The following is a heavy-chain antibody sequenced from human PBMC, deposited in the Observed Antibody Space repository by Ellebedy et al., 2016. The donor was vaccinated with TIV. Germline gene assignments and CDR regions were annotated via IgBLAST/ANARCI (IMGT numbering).Heavy chain of an antibody. CDR3: ARGGAVRGVIGY. V-gene: IGHV3-7*03. J-gene: IGHJ4*02. Sequence: GESLKISCAASGFTFNNYWMSWVRQSPGKRPEWVANVKEGGSEKYYVDSVKGRFTISRDNAKNSLYLQINSLRVEDTAVYYCARGGAVRGVIGYWGQGALVTVSS. CDR1: GFTFNNYW. CDR2: VKEGGSEK. D-gene: IGHD3-10*01.